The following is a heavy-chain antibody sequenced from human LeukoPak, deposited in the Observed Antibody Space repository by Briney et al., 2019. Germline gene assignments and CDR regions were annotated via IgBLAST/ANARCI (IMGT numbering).Heavy chain of an antibody. CDR1: GGTFTSYA. D-gene: IGHD1-26*01. CDR3: ARVGNWFDP. V-gene: IGHV1-69*05. Sequence: ASVKVSFKASGGTFTSYAISWVRHAPGQGLEWMGGIIPIFGTANYAQKFQGRVTITTDESTSTAYMELSSLRSEDTAVYYCARVGNWFDPWGQGTLVTVSS. CDR2: IIPIFGTA. J-gene: IGHJ5*02.